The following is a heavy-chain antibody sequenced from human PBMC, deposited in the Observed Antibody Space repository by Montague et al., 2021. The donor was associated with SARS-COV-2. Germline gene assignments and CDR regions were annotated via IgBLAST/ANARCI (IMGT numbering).Heavy chain of an antibody. J-gene: IGHJ4*02. CDR1: GGSISSSSYY. V-gene: IGHV4-39*01. D-gene: IGHD3-9*01. CDR2: IYYSGST. Sequence: SETLSLTCTVSGGSISSSSYYWGWIRQPPGKGLEWIGSIYYSGSTYYNPSLKSRVTISVDTSKNQSSLKLSSVTAADTAVYYCARHGSSGYFDWLGDWGQGTLVTVSS. CDR3: ARHGSSGYFDWLGD.